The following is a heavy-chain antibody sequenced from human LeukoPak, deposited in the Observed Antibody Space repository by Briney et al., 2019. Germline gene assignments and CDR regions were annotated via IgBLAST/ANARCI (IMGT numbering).Heavy chain of an antibody. CDR3: ARATGKTSYLHYYYMDV. V-gene: IGHV1-69*02. CDR2: IIPILGIA. J-gene: IGHJ6*03. D-gene: IGHD3-16*02. Sequence: ASVKVSCKASGGTFSSYTISWVRRAPGQGLEWMGRIIPILGIANYAQKFQGRVTITADKSTSTAYMELSSLRSEDTAVYYCARATGKTSYLHYYYMDVWGKGTTVTVSS. CDR1: GGTFSSYT.